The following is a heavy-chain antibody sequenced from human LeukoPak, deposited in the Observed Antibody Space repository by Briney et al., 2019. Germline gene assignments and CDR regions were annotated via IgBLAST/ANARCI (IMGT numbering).Heavy chain of an antibody. J-gene: IGHJ3*02. Sequence: GGSLRLSCAASGFTFSNYAMSWVRQAPGKGLEWVSHITIGGSTYYAESVRGRFTISRDNSKNTLYLQMNSLRAEDTAVYYCAKDQGSTVEDAFDIWGRGTMVTVSS. CDR2: ITIGGST. CDR3: AKDQGSTVEDAFDI. CDR1: GFTFSNYA. V-gene: IGHV3-23*01. D-gene: IGHD4-23*01.